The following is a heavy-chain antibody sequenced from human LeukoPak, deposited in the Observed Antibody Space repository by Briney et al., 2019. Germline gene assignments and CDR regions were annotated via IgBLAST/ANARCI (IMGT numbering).Heavy chain of an antibody. CDR2: ISSSGNTI. D-gene: IGHD5-18*01. Sequence: GGSLRLSCAASGFTFSSYEMNWVRQAPGKGQEWVSYISSSGNTIYYADSVKGRFTISRDNAKNSLYLQMNSLRAEDTAVYYCAEGYSYGQGLWGQGTLVTVSS. CDR3: AEGYSYGQGL. CDR1: GFTFSSYE. V-gene: IGHV3-48*03. J-gene: IGHJ4*02.